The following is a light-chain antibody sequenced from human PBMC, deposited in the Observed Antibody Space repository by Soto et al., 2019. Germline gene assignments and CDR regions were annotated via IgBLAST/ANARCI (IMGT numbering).Light chain of an antibody. CDR2: GAS. V-gene: IGKV3-15*01. J-gene: IGKJ4*01. CDR1: QSLSTN. Sequence: EIVMTQSPATLSVSPGERATLSCRASQSLSTNLAWYQQKPGQAPRLLIYGASTRATGIPARFSGSGSGTEFTLTISSLQSEDFAVYYCQQYDNWPLTFGGWTKVEIK. CDR3: QQYDNWPLT.